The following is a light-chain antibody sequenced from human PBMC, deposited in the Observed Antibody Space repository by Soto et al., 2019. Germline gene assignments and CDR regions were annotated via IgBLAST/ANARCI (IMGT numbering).Light chain of an antibody. V-gene: IGLV1-44*01. CDR1: RSNIGSNT. CDR3: AAWDDSLNGRV. Sequence: QSVLTQPPSASGTPGQRVTISCSGSRSNIGSNTVNWYQQLPGTTPKLLIYSNNQRPSGGPERFSGSKSVTSASLAISGLQSEDEDDYYCAAWDDSLNGRVFVTGTKLTVL. J-gene: IGLJ1*01. CDR2: SNN.